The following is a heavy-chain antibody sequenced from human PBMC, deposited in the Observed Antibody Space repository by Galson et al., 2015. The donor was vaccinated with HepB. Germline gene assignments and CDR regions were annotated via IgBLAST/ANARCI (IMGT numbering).Heavy chain of an antibody. CDR2: ISANTGNT. Sequence: SVKVSCKASGYTFTSNGISWVRQAPGHGLEWMGWISANTGNTNYAQKFQGRVTLTRDTSTSSVRMELRSLRIDDTAVYYCARDRLHSLDYWGPGSLVTVSS. J-gene: IGHJ4*02. CDR1: GYTFTSNG. D-gene: IGHD2-15*01. V-gene: IGHV1-18*01. CDR3: ARDRLHSLDY.